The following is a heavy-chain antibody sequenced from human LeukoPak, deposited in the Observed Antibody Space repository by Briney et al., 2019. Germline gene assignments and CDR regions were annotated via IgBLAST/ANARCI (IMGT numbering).Heavy chain of an antibody. Sequence: AGSLRLSRAASGFTFSSYSMNWVRQAPGKGLEWVSSISSSSSYIYYADSVKGRFTISRDNAKNSLYLQMNSLRAEDTAVYYCASLTDIEAGAVRYWGQGTLVTVSS. D-gene: IGHD1-26*01. V-gene: IGHV3-21*01. CDR3: ASLTDIEAGAVRY. CDR2: ISSSSSYI. CDR1: GFTFSSYS. J-gene: IGHJ4*02.